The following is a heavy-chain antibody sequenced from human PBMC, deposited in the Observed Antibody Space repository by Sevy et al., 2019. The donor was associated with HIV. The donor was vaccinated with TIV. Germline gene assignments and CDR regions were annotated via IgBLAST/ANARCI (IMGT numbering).Heavy chain of an antibody. CDR3: AKFKKRPNVWLPGGLDV. D-gene: IGHD3-16*01. CDR1: GFIVNNYW. J-gene: IGHJ6*02. CDR2: IKDDGSEK. V-gene: IGHV3-7*01. Sequence: GGSLRLSCVASGFIVNNYWMTWVRQAPGKGLEWVANIKDDGSEKYYVGSVKGRFTISRDDAENSLFLQMNRLRVEDTAVYYGAKFKKRPNVWLPGGLDVWGQGTTVTVSS.